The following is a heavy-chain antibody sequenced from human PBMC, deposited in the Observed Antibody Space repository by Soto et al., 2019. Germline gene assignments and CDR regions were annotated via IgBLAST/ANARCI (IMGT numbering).Heavy chain of an antibody. CDR2: IYSGGST. Sequence: GGSLRLSCAASGFTVSSNYMSWVRQAPGKGLEWVSVIYSGGSTYYADSVKGRFTISRHNSKNTLYLQMNSLRAEDTAVYYCASETRGTHYYYYMDVWGKGTTVTVSS. J-gene: IGHJ6*03. CDR3: ASETRGTHYYYYMDV. V-gene: IGHV3-53*04. CDR1: GFTVSSNY.